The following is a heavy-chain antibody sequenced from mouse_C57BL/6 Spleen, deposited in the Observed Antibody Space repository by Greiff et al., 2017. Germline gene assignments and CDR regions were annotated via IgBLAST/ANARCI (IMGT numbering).Heavy chain of an antibody. J-gene: IGHJ2*01. Sequence: VQLQQSGPELVKPGASVKISCKASGYTFTDYYMNWVKQSHGKSLEWIGDINPNNGGTSYNQKFKGKATLTVDKSSSTAYMELRSLTSEDSAVYYCARWRDLFDYWGQGTTLTVSS. D-gene: IGHD3-3*01. CDR1: GYTFTDYY. V-gene: IGHV1-26*01. CDR2: INPNNGGT. CDR3: ARWRDLFDY.